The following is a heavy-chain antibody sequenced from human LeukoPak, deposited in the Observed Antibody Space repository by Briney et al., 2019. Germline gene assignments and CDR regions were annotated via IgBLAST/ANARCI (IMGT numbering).Heavy chain of an antibody. V-gene: IGHV3-23*01. J-gene: IGHJ4*02. CDR1: GFTFSSYG. CDR3: ATDYDFWSDPRLQFDY. CDR2: ISGSGGST. D-gene: IGHD3-3*01. Sequence: GGSLRLSCAASGFTFSSYGMHWVRQAPGKGLEWVSAISGSGGSTYYADSVKGRFTISRDNSKNTLYLQMNSLRAEDTAVYYCATDYDFWSDPRLQFDYWGQGTLVTVSS.